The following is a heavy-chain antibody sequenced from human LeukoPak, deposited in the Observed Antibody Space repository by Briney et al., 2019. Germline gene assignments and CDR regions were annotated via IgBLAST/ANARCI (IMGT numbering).Heavy chain of an antibody. Sequence: SETLSLTCAASGYSISSGYYWGWIRQPPGKGLEWIGSIYHSGSTYYNPSLKSRVTISVDTSKNQFSLKLSSVTAADTAVYYCARAKWDPRVLGESVRPYNWFDPWGQGTLVTVSS. J-gene: IGHJ5*02. CDR2: IYHSGST. CDR3: ARAKWDPRVLGESVRPYNWFDP. V-gene: IGHV4-38-2*01. CDR1: GYSISSGYY. D-gene: IGHD3-10*01.